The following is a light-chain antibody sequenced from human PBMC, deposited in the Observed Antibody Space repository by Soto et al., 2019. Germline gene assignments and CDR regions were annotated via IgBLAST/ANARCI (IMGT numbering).Light chain of an antibody. J-gene: IGKJ1*01. Sequence: DIQMTQSPSTLSASVGDRVTITCRASQSISSWLAWYQQKPGKAPKLLIYDASSLESGVPSRFSGSGSGTEFTLNISSLQPDDFATNYCQKYNSARTFGQGTKVEIK. CDR1: QSISSW. CDR2: DAS. CDR3: QKYNSART. V-gene: IGKV1-5*01.